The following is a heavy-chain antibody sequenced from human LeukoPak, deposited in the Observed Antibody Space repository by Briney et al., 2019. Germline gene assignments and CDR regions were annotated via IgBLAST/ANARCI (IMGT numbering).Heavy chain of an antibody. V-gene: IGHV4-34*01. J-gene: IGHJ3*02. CDR1: GGSFSGYY. Sequence: PSETLSLTCAVYGGSFSGYYWSWIRQPPGKGLEWIGDINHSGSTNYNPSLKSRVTISVDSSKNQFSLKLTSVTAADTAVYYCARPPKNGSKKEAFDIWGQGTMVTVSS. CDR3: ARPPKNGSKKEAFDI. CDR2: INHSGST. D-gene: IGHD1-1*01.